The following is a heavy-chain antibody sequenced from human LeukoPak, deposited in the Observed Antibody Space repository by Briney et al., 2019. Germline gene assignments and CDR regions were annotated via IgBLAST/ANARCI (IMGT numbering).Heavy chain of an antibody. CDR1: GYTFTGYY. Sequence: ASEKVSCKASGYTFTGYYMHWVRQAPGQGLEWVGWINPNSGGTNYAQKFQGWVTMTRDTSISTAYMELSRLRSDDTAVYYCARDGDLRTYYGSGSYYPNAFDIWGQGTMVTVSS. J-gene: IGHJ3*02. D-gene: IGHD3-10*01. V-gene: IGHV1-2*04. CDR2: INPNSGGT. CDR3: ARDGDLRTYYGSGSYYPNAFDI.